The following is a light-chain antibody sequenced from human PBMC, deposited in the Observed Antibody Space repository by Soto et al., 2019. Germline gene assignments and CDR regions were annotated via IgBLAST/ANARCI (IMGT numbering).Light chain of an antibody. CDR3: LQDYDYPWT. CDR2: GIS. J-gene: IGKJ1*01. V-gene: IGKV1-6*01. Sequence: AIQITQSPSSLSASVGDRVTIACRASQGVGSDFGWYQQKPGKAPKVLIYGISSLHSGVPSRFSGSGSGTDFTLTITSMQPEDIANYYCLQDYDYPWTFGQGTNVDIK. CDR1: QGVGSD.